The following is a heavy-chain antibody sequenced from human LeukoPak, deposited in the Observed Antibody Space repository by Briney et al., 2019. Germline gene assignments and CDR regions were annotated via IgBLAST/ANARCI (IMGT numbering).Heavy chain of an antibody. CDR1: GFTFSDYY. J-gene: IGHJ4*02. CDR2: ISSSGSTI. Sequence: GGSLRLSCAASGFTFSDYYMSWIRQAPGKGLEWVSYISSSGSTIYYAYSVKGRFTISRDNAKNSLYLQMNSLRAEDTAVYYCARSIAADATTFGYWGREPWSPSPQ. CDR3: ARSIAADATTFGY. V-gene: IGHV3-11*01. D-gene: IGHD6-25*01.